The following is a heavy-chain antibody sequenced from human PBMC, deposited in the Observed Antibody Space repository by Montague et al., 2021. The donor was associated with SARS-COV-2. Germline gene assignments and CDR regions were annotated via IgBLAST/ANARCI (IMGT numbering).Heavy chain of an antibody. CDR3: ARVHIVVVTAMRYFDL. V-gene: IGHV4-31*03. Sequence: TLSLTCTVSGGPISSGGYYWGWIRQHPGKGLEWIGYIYYSGSTYYNPSLKSRVTISVDTSKNQFSLKLSSVTAADTAVYYCARVHIVVVTAMRYFDLWGRGTLVTVSS. CDR2: IYYSGST. D-gene: IGHD2-21*02. CDR1: GGPISSGGYY. J-gene: IGHJ2*01.